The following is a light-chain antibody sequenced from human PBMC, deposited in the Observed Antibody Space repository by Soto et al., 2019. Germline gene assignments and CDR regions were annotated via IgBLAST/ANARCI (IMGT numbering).Light chain of an antibody. CDR2: GAS. V-gene: IGKV3-20*01. CDR3: QQYGGSPPYT. Sequence: EIVLTQSPGTLSLSPGERVTLSCRASQSVSSSYLAWYQQKPAQAPRLLIYGASNRATGIPDRFSGSGSGTDFTLTISRLEPEDFAVYYRQQYGGSPPYTFGQGTKLEIK. J-gene: IGKJ2*01. CDR1: QSVSSSY.